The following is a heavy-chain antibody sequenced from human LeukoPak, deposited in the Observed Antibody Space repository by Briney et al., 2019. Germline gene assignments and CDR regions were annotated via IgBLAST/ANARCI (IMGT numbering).Heavy chain of an antibody. Sequence: GGSLRLSCAASGFTFSSYGMHWVRQAPGKGLEWVAFIRYDGSNKYYADSVKGRFTISRDNSKNTLYLQMNSLRAEDTAVYYCAKDGTAAAGTGYFDYWGQGTLVTVSS. D-gene: IGHD6-13*01. CDR3: AKDGTAAAGTGYFDY. J-gene: IGHJ4*02. V-gene: IGHV3-30*02. CDR1: GFTFSSYG. CDR2: IRYDGSNK.